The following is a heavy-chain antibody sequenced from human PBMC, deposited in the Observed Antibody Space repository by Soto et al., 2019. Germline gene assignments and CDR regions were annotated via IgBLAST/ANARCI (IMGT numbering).Heavy chain of an antibody. J-gene: IGHJ4*02. V-gene: IGHV1-69*13. CDR2: IIPIFCTA. CDR3: ARTSIAAGEFDY. Sequence: ASVKVSCKASGGTFSSYAISWVRQAPGQGLEWMGGIIPIFCTANYAQKFQGRVTITADESTSTAYMELSSLRSEDTAVYYCARTSIAAGEFDYWGQGTLVTVSS. CDR1: GGTFSSYA. D-gene: IGHD6-6*01.